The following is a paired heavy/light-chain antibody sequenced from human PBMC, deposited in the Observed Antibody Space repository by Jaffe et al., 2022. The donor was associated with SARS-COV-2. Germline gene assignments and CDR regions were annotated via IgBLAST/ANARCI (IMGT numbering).Heavy chain of an antibody. CDR1: GYTLTSSG. Sequence: QVQLVQSGAEVKKPGASVKVSCKASGYTLTSSGISWVRQAPGQGLEWMGWISTYNGNTNYAQNLQGRVTMTTDTSANTAYMELRSLTSADTAIYYCARGGTYWDVWGQGTTVTVSS. CDR3: ARGGTYWDV. CDR2: ISTYNGNT. V-gene: IGHV1-18*01. D-gene: IGHD1-1*01. J-gene: IGHJ6*02.
Light chain of an antibody. CDR1: SNDVGAYNY. CDR3: CSYAGSYTFWV. V-gene: IGLV2-11*01. Sequence: QSALTQPRSVSGSPGQSVTISCTGTSNDVGAYNYVSWYQHHPGKAPKFMIYDVTKRPSGVPDRFSGSKSGNTASLTISGLQPEDEADYYCCSYAGSYTFWVFGGGTKLTVL. CDR2: DVT. J-gene: IGLJ3*02.